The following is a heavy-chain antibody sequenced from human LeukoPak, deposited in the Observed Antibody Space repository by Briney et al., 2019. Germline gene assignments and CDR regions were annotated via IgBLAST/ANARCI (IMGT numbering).Heavy chain of an antibody. CDR1: GFIVSSNY. Sequence: GGSLRLSRAASGFIVSSNYMSWVRQAPGKGLEWVSVIYSGGNTYYADSVKGRFTISRDNYKNTVYLQMNSLRVEDTAVYYCARETYCTNGVCHNINRYFDFWGQGTLVTVSS. J-gene: IGHJ4*02. V-gene: IGHV3-66*01. D-gene: IGHD2-8*01. CDR3: ARETYCTNGVCHNINRYFDF. CDR2: IYSGGNT.